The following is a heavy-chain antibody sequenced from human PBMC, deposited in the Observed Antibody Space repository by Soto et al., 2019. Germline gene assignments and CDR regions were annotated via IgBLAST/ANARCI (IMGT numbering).Heavy chain of an antibody. CDR2: IYPGDSDT. CDR1: GYSFTNSG. D-gene: IGHD3-22*01. CDR3: ARRNYYGNSGRRGWFDP. V-gene: IGHV5-51*01. J-gene: IGHJ5*02. Sequence: GQPLKISCKGSGYSFTNSGIAWIRQKPGKGLEWMGIIYPGDSDTRYSPSFQGQVTISADKSIGTAYLQWSSLKASDTGIYYCARRNYYGNSGRRGWFDPWGQGTLVTVSS.